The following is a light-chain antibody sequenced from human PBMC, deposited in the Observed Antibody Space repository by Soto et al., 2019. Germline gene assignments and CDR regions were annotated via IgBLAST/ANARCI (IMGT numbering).Light chain of an antibody. CDR2: KAS. V-gene: IGKV1-5*03. J-gene: IGKJ2*01. Sequence: DIQMTQSPSTLSASVGDRVTITCRASQSINTWLAWYQQKAGKAPNLLIYKASSLENGVPSRFSGSGSGTEFTLTISSLQPDDSAVYYCQQHGGPSLYTFGQGTKLEI. CDR1: QSINTW. CDR3: QQHGGPSLYT.